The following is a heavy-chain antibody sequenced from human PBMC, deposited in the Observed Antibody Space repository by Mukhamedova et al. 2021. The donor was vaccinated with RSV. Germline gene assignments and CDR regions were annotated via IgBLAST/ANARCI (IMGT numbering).Heavy chain of an antibody. Sequence: GRFTISRDNSKNTLYLQMNSLRAEDTAVYYCAKPGEYTAMVLNWFDPWGQGTLVTVSS. CDR3: AKPGEYTAMVLNWFDP. V-gene: IGHV3-23*01. J-gene: IGHJ5*02. D-gene: IGHD5-18*01.